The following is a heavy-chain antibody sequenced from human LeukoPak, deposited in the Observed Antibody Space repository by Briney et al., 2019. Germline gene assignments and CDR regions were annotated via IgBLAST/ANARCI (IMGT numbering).Heavy chain of an antibody. D-gene: IGHD3-22*01. V-gene: IGHV4-4*09. J-gene: IGHJ4*02. Sequence: PSETLSLTCTVSGGSISSYYWSWTRQPPGKGLEWIGYIYTSGSTNYNPSLKSRVTISVDTSKNQFSLKLSSVTAADTAVYYCARGSPSYYDSSGYYLDYWGQGTLVTVSS. CDR1: GGSISSYY. CDR3: ARGSPSYYDSSGYYLDY. CDR2: IYTSGST.